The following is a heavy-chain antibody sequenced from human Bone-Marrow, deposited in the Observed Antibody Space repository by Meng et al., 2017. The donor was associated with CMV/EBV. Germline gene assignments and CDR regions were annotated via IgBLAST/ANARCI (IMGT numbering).Heavy chain of an antibody. Sequence: GESLKISCAASGFTFSSYGMHWVRQAPGKGLEWVAFIRYDGSNKYYADSVKDRFTISRDNSKNTLYLQMNSLRAEDTAVYYCAKDLAMVRAGYWGQGTLVTVSS. CDR1: GFTFSSYG. J-gene: IGHJ4*02. D-gene: IGHD3-10*01. CDR3: AKDLAMVRAGY. V-gene: IGHV3-30*02. CDR2: IRYDGSNK.